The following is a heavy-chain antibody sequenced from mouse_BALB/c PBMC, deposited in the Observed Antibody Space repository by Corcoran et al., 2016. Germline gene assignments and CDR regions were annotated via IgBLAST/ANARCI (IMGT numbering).Heavy chain of an antibody. Sequence: EVKLLESGGGLVQPGGSLKLSCAASGFDFSRYWMSWVRQAPGKGLEWIGEINPDSSTINYTPSLKDKFIISRDNAKNTLYLQMSKVRSEDSALYYCARNAHWGYFDYWGQGTTLTVSS. D-gene: IGHD4-1*01. V-gene: IGHV4-1*02. CDR2: INPDSSTI. CDR1: GFDFSRYW. J-gene: IGHJ2*01. CDR3: ARNAHWGYFDY.